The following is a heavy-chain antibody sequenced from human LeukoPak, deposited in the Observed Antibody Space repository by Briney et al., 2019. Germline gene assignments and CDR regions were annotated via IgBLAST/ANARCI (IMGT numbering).Heavy chain of an antibody. V-gene: IGHV3-30*02. CDR2: IRYDGSNK. Sequence: GGSLRLSCAASGFTFSSYGMHWVRQAPGKGLEWVAFIRYDGSNKYYADSVKGRFTISRDNSKNTLYLQMNSLRAEDTAVYYCAKGFSSAARRHAFDIWGQGTMVTVSS. CDR1: GFTFSSYG. J-gene: IGHJ3*02. CDR3: AKGFSSAARRHAFDI. D-gene: IGHD6-6*01.